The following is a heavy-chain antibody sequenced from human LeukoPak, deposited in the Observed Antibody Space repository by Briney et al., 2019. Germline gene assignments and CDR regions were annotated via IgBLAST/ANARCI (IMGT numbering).Heavy chain of an antibody. CDR1: GYTFTSYG. V-gene: IGHV1-18*01. Sequence: ASVKVSCKASGYTFTSYGISWVRQAPGQGREWMGWISAYNGNTNYAQKLQGRVTMTTDTSTSTAYMELRSLRSDDTAVYYCARELGNPPNYYMDVWGKGTTVTVSS. D-gene: IGHD4-23*01. CDR2: ISAYNGNT. CDR3: ARELGNPPNYYMDV. J-gene: IGHJ6*03.